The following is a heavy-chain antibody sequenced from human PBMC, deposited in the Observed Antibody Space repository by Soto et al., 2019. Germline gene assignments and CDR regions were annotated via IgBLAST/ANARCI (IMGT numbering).Heavy chain of an antibody. CDR2: INNDGSST. V-gene: IGHV3-74*01. CDR3: ARVQQGYDFWSGPDSYMDV. CDR1: GFIFRTYW. Sequence: GGSLRLSCAASGFIFRTYWMQWVRQVPGKDLVWVSRINNDGSSTDYADSVKGRFTISRDNAKNSLYLQMNSLRAEDTAVYYCARVQQGYDFWSGPDSYMDVWGKGTTVTVSS. J-gene: IGHJ6*03. D-gene: IGHD3-3*01.